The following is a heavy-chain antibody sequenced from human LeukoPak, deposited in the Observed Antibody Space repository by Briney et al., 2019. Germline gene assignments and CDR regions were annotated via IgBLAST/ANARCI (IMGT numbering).Heavy chain of an antibody. D-gene: IGHD3-10*02. CDR2: MNPNSGNT. J-gene: IGHJ6*03. CDR3: ARDVARKVQYYYNYMDV. CDR1: GYTLTNYD. V-gene: IGHV1-8*03. Sequence: GASVKVSCKASGYTLTNYDINWVRQATGQGLEWMGWMNPNSGNTGYAQEFQGRVTITKNTSINTVYMELSSLRSEDTAVYYCARDVARKVQYYYNYMDVWGKGTTVTVSS.